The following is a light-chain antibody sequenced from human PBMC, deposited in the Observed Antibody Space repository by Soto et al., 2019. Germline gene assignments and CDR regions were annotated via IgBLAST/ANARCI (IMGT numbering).Light chain of an antibody. CDR3: SSYSSTSAYVV. CDR2: EVT. J-gene: IGLJ2*01. CDR1: SSDIGTYDY. Sequence: QSALTQPASVSGSPGQSITISCTGTSSDIGTYDYVSWYQQYPGKAPKLMIYEVTNRPSGISNRFSGSKSGNTASLTISGLQAEDEADYYCSSYSSTSAYVVFGGGTKLTV. V-gene: IGLV2-14*01.